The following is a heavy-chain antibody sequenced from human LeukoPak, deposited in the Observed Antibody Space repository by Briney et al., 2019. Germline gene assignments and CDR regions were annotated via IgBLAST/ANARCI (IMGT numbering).Heavy chain of an antibody. CDR3: ARGPTSSGFEY. CDR1: GDSISPHY. J-gene: IGHJ4*02. V-gene: IGHV4-59*11. D-gene: IGHD3-10*01. CDR2: IYYSGRT. Sequence: SETLSLTCTVSGDSISPHYWSWIRQSPGRGLEWIGYIYYSGRTEYSPSLRSRVTISVDTSKNHFFLKLTSLTVADTAVYYCARGPTSSGFEYWGQGTLVTVSS.